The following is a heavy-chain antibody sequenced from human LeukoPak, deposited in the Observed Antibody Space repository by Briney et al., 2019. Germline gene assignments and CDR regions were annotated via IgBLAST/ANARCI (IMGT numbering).Heavy chain of an antibody. Sequence: ETLSLTCTVSGGSISSSSYYWGWVRQAPGKGLEWVSAISGSGGSTFYADSVKGRFTISRDNSKNTLYLQMNSPRAEDAAVYYCARHVEEKGMDVWGQGTTVTVSS. J-gene: IGHJ6*02. V-gene: IGHV3-23*01. CDR3: ARHVEEKGMDV. D-gene: IGHD5-24*01. CDR2: ISGSGGST. CDR1: GGSISSSSYY.